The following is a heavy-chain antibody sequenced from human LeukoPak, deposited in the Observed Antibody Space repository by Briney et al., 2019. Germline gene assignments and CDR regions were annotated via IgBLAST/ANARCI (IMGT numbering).Heavy chain of an antibody. J-gene: IGHJ5*02. CDR1: GGSFSGYY. V-gene: IGHV4-59*01. Sequence: SETLSLTCAVYGGSFSGYYWSWIRQSPGKGLECIGYIHYTGSTNYNPSLKSRVTIPIETSKNQFSLKLKSVTAADTAVYYCARGGYYGSGNDFRFDPWGQGTLVTVSS. CDR3: ARGGYYGSGNDFRFDP. D-gene: IGHD3-10*01. CDR2: IHYTGST.